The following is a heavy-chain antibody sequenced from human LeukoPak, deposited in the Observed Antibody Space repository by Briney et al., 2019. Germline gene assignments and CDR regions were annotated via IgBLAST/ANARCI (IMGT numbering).Heavy chain of an antibody. J-gene: IGHJ6*02. CDR2: IYPRDGST. Sequence: ASVKVSCKASGYTFTSNYIHWVRQAPGQGLEWMGMIYPRDGSTSYAQKFQGRVTITRDTSASTAYMELSSLRSEDTAVYYCARSWYSYYYYGMDVWGQGTTVTVSS. CDR1: GYTFTSNY. CDR3: ARSWYSYYYYGMDV. D-gene: IGHD6-13*01. V-gene: IGHV1-46*01.